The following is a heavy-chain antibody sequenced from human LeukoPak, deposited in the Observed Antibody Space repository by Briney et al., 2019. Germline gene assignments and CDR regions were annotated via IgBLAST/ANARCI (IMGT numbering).Heavy chain of an antibody. CDR3: ARDSGYYDFWSGYYRVYYFDY. D-gene: IGHD3-3*01. Sequence: ASVKVSCKASGYTFTSYAMNWVRQAPGQGLEWMGWINTNTGNPTYAQGFTGRFVFSLDTSVSTAYLQISSLKAEDTAVYYCARDSGYYDFWSGYYRVYYFDYWGQGTLATVSS. CDR1: GYTFTSYA. V-gene: IGHV7-4-1*02. CDR2: INTNTGNP. J-gene: IGHJ4*02.